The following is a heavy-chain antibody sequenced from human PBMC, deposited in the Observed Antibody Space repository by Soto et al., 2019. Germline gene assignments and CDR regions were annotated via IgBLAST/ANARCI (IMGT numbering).Heavy chain of an antibody. J-gene: IGHJ6*02. CDR3: AKGSTVVVPTAISLVSDGMDV. CDR1: GFSFSTYA. CDR2: ISGGGTST. D-gene: IGHD2-2*02. V-gene: IGHV3-23*01. Sequence: EVQLLESGGGLVQPGGSLRLSCAASGFSFSTYAMSWVRQAPGKGLEWVSAISGGGTSTYYADSVKGRFTISRDNSKNMVYLQMNSRRTEDTDVYYCAKGSTVVVPTAISLVSDGMDVWGLGTTVTVSS.